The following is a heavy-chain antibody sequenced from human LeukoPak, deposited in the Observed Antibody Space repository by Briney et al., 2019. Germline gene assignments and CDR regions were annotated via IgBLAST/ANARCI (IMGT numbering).Heavy chain of an antibody. V-gene: IGHV4-38-2*02. CDR3: ARNTRSGYYQLPPDY. CDR2: IYHSGST. Sequence: SETLSLTCTVSGYSISSGYYWGWIRQPPGKGLEWIGSIYHSGSTYYNPSLKSRVTISIDTSKNRFSLELSSVTAADTAVYYCARNTRSGYYQLPPDYWGQGTLVTVSS. J-gene: IGHJ4*02. CDR1: GYSISSGYY. D-gene: IGHD3-22*01.